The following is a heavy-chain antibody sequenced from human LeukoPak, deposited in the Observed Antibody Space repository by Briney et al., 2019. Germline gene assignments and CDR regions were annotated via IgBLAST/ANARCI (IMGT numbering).Heavy chain of an antibody. CDR2: MNPNSGNT. CDR3: AREVGHSGYDHQTPKIYYYYYMDV. D-gene: IGHD5-12*01. CDR1: GYTFTSYD. J-gene: IGHJ6*03. Sequence: ASVKVSCKASGYTFTSYDINWVRQATGQGLEWMGWMNPNSGNTGYAQKFQGRVTMTRNTSISTAYMELSSLRSEDTAVYYCAREVGHSGYDHQTPKIYYYYYMDVWGKGTTVTISS. V-gene: IGHV1-8*01.